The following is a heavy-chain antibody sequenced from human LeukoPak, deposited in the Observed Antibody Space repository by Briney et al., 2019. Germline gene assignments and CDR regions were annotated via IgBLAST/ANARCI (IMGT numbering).Heavy chain of an antibody. CDR2: INHSGST. D-gene: IGHD6-19*01. V-gene: IGHV4-34*01. Sequence: GSLRLSCAASGFTVSSNYMSWIRQPPGKGLEWIGEINHSGSTNYNPSLKSRVTISVDTSKNQFSLKLSSVTAADTAVYYCARAPGYSSGWPFDYWGQGTLVTVSS. CDR3: ARAPGYSSGWPFDY. CDR1: GFTVSSNY. J-gene: IGHJ4*02.